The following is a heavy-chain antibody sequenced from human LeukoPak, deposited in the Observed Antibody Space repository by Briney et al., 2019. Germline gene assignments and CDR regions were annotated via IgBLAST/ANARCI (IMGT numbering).Heavy chain of an antibody. V-gene: IGHV3-11*04. CDR2: ISPTGSRI. Sequence: GGSLRLSCAASGFTFTDYYMSWIRQAPGKGLEWISYISPTGSRIYYTDSVKGRFTISRDNAKKSLYLQMNSLRVEDAAVYYCAKSPGGYSGPFGDWGQGTLVTVSS. CDR1: GFTFTDYY. J-gene: IGHJ4*02. D-gene: IGHD5-12*01. CDR3: AKSPGGYSGPFGD.